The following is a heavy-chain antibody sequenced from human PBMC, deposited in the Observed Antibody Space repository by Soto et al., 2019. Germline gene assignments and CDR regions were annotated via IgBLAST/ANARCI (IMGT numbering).Heavy chain of an antibody. V-gene: IGHV3-23*01. Sequence: PGGSLRLSCSASGFTFSSYAMSWVRQAPGKGLEWVSAISGSGGSTYYADSVKGRFTISRDNSKSTLYLQMNSLRAEDTAVYYCAKFRAVRTTYDAFDIWGQGTMVTVSS. J-gene: IGHJ3*02. D-gene: IGHD4-4*01. CDR2: ISGSGGST. CDR3: AKFRAVRTTYDAFDI. CDR1: GFTFSSYA.